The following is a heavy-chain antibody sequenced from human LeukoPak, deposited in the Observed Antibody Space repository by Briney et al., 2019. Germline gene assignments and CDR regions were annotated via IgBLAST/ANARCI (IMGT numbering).Heavy chain of an antibody. V-gene: IGHV4-30-2*01. J-gene: IGHJ4*02. D-gene: IGHD6-13*01. CDR2: IYHSGST. CDR3: ARDRSSSWYDY. CDR1: GGSISSGGYY. Sequence: SETLSLTCTVSGGSISSGGYYWSWIRQPPGKGLEWIGYIYHSGSTYYNPSLKSRVTISVDRSKNQFSLKLSSVTAADTAVYYCARDRSSSWYDYWGQGTLVTVSS.